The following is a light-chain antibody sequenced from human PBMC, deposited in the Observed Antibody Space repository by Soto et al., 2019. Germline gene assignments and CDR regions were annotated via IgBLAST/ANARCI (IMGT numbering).Light chain of an antibody. J-gene: IGKJ1*01. CDR2: GAS. CDR1: QSVSSSY. Sequence: DIVLTQSPATLSLSPGERATLSCRASQSVSSSYLAWYQQKPGQAPRLLIYGASSRATGIPDRFSGSGSGTDFTLTISRLEPEDFAVYYCQQYGSSPPKTFGQGTKVDIK. CDR3: QQYGSSPPKT. V-gene: IGKV3-20*01.